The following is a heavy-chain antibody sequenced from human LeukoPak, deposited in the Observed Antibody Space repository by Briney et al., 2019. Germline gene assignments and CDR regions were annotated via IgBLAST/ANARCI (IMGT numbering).Heavy chain of an antibody. CDR3: ARAYYYGSGSYPFDY. Sequence: SVKVSCKASGGTFSSYAISWVRQAPGQGLEWMGGIIPIFGTANYAQKFQGRVTITTDESTSTAYMELSSLRSEDTAVYYCARAYYYGSGSYPFDYWGQGTLVTVSS. D-gene: IGHD3-10*01. V-gene: IGHV1-69*05. CDR2: IIPIFGTA. CDR1: GGTFSSYA. J-gene: IGHJ4*02.